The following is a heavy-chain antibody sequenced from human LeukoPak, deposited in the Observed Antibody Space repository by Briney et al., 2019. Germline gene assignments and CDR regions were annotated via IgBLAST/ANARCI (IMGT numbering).Heavy chain of an antibody. CDR1: GYTFTGYY. CDR2: INPNSGGT. V-gene: IGHV1-2*02. Sequence: ASVKVSCKASGYTFTGYYMHWVRQAPGQGLEWMGWINPNSGGTNYAQKFQGRVTMTRDTSISTAYMELSRLRSDDTAVYYCARRDYYDSSGYGFGYWGQGILVTVSS. CDR3: ARRDYYDSSGYGFGY. D-gene: IGHD3-22*01. J-gene: IGHJ4*02.